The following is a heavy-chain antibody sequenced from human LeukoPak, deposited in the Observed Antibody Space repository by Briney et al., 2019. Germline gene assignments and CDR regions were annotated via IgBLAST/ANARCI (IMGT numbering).Heavy chain of an antibody. CDR1: GFIFTTYA. V-gene: IGHV3-23*05. J-gene: IGHJ4*02. Sequence: GGSLRLSCAASGFIFTTYAMGWVRQLPGKGLEWVSSVSSSGSDTYYTSSVKGRFTISRDNSKNTLYLQVNSLRVEDTAVYYCARRVLGAVGYFDYWGQGALVTVSS. D-gene: IGHD4-23*01. CDR3: ARRVLGAVGYFDY. CDR2: VSSSGSDT.